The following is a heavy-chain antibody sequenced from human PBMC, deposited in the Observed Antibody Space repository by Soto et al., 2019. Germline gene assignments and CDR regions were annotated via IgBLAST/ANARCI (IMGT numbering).Heavy chain of an antibody. CDR2: FDPEDGET. Sequence: QVQLVQSGAEVKKPGASVKVSCKVSGYTLTELSMHWVRQAPGKGLEWMGGFDPEDGETIYAQKFQGRVTMTEDTATDTAYVELSSLRSEDTAVYYCATGDGAGNWFDPWGQGTLVTVSS. CDR1: GYTLTELS. V-gene: IGHV1-24*01. D-gene: IGHD6-19*01. J-gene: IGHJ5*02. CDR3: ATGDGAGNWFDP.